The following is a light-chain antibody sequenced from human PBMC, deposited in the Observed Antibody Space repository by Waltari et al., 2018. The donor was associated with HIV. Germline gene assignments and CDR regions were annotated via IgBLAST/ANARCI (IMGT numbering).Light chain of an antibody. Sequence: QSVLPQPPSVSAPPGHRVPISCPGGTSNIGPNYVSWYQHVPGMAPRLLIYDNTKRSSGIPARFSGSKSGTSVTLGITGLQTGDEADYYCGTWDSSLSVVVFGGGTKLTVL. J-gene: IGLJ2*01. CDR2: DNT. CDR3: GTWDSSLSVVV. CDR1: TSNIGPNY. V-gene: IGLV1-51*01.